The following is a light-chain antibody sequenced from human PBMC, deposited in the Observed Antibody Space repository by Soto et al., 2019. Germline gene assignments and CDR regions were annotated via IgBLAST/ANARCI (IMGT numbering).Light chain of an antibody. J-gene: IGKJ4*01. CDR3: QQYHNWPLT. CDR2: GAS. V-gene: IGKV3-15*01. CDR1: QSVSRN. Sequence: ETVMTQSPAALSVSPGEKITLSCRASQSVSRNLAWYQQRPGQTPRLVIYGASTRATGIPVRFTASGSGTEFTLTISSLPSEDFAVYYCQQYHNWPLTFGGGTKVEIK.